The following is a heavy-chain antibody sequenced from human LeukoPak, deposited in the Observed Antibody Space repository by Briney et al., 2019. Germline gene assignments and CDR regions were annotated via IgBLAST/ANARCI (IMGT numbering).Heavy chain of an antibody. J-gene: IGHJ5*02. Sequence: GASVRVSCKASGYTFTDYHMHWVRQAPGQGLEWMGIINPSGGSTTYAEKFQGRVTMTRDTSTSTVYMELSSLRSEDTAVYYCARDSLRTAIAMAGGSWFDPWGQGTLVTVSS. D-gene: IGHD6-19*01. CDR2: INPSGGST. CDR1: GYTFTDYH. CDR3: ARDSLRTAIAMAGGSWFDP. V-gene: IGHV1-46*01.